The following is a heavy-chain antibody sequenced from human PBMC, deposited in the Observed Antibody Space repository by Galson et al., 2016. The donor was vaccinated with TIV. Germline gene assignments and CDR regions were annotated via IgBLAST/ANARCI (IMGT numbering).Heavy chain of an antibody. V-gene: IGHV1-3*01. CDR1: GYIFTGYV. J-gene: IGHJ4*02. CDR3: ARGATSDWPFDY. D-gene: IGHD6-19*01. Sequence: SVKVSCKASGYIFTGYVIHWVRQAPGQRLEWMGWINAGNGDTKYSQKFQGRVTISRDTSASTAYMELSSLTSEDTAMYYCARGATSDWPFDYWGQATLVTVSS. CDR2: INAGNGDT.